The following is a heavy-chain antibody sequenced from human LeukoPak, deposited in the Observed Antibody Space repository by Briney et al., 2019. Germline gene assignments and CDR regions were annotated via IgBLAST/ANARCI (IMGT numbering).Heavy chain of an antibody. V-gene: IGHV3-23*01. J-gene: IGHJ4*02. D-gene: IGHD3-16*02. CDR3: AKSLYGGCDY. Sequence: GGSLRLSCAASGFSFSTYAMSWVRQAPGKGLEWVSGGNGNGGSTSYADSVKGRFTIFRDNSKNTVYLQMNSLRVEDTAVYYCAKSLYGGCDYWGQGTVVTVSS. CDR2: GNGNGGST. CDR1: GFSFSTYA.